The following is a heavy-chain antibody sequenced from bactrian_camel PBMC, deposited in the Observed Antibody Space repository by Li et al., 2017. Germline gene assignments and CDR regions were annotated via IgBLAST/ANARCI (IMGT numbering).Heavy chain of an antibody. CDR3: AAERPKSGGYCSRNILTGPLDVY. V-gene: IGHV3S55*01. CDR2: VDSLGNV. J-gene: IGHJ4*01. D-gene: IGHD2*01. CDR1: NNIVLRFC. Sequence: QVQLVESGGGSVQAGGSLTLSCAASNNIVLRFCMGWFRQVPGQEREGVAAVDSLGNVYYSDPVKGRFTVSRDDVKNTLTLRMSSLKSEDTAMYFCAAERPKSGGYCSRNILTGPLDVYWGQGTQVTVS.